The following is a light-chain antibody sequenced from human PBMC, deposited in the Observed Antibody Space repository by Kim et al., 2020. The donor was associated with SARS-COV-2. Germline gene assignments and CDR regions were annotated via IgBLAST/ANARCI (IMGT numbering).Light chain of an antibody. CDR2: YAS. V-gene: IGLV3-21*04. CDR3: QVWDSSSDNPV. Sequence: APRKTARITCWGTNIGRKRVSWYQQKPGQAPVLVIYYASDRPSGIPERFSGSNSGNTATLTISRVEAGDEADYYCQVWDSSSDNPVFGTGTKVTVL. CDR1: NIGRKR. J-gene: IGLJ1*01.